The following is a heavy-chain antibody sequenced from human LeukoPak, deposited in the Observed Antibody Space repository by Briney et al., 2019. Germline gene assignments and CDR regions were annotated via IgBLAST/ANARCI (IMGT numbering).Heavy chain of an antibody. CDR3: ARDQDDYGDY. J-gene: IGHJ4*02. V-gene: IGHV3-30*03. D-gene: IGHD2-15*01. CDR2: ISYDGKNE. Sequence: GGSLRLSCAASGFTFSNFGMHWVRQAPGKGLEWVAVISYDGKNEYYTDSVKGRFTISRDNAKNSLYLQMNSLRAEDTAVYYCARDQDDYGDYWGQGTLVTVSS. CDR1: GFTFSNFG.